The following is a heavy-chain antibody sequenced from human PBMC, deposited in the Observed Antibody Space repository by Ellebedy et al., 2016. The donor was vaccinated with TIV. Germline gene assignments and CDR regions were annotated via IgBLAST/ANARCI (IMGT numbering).Heavy chain of an antibody. CDR1: GGSVSRSNYY. D-gene: IGHD1-26*01. J-gene: IGHJ4*02. CDR3: ASRYYFFDY. CDR2: VYHTGTT. Sequence: SETLSLXCTVSGGSVSRSNYYWGWIRQRPGEGPEWIGNVYHTGTTFYNPSLRSRVTISIDTSKNQFFLKLTSVTAADTAVYSCASRYYFFDYWGQGSLVTVSS. V-gene: IGHV4-39*01.